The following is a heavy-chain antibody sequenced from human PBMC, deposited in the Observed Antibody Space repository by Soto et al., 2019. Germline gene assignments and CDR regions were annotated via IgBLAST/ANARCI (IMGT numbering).Heavy chain of an antibody. CDR3: ARDGPSYYFDY. D-gene: IGHD3-16*02. Sequence: EVQLVESGGGLIQPGGSLRLSCAASGFTFSSHWMHWVRQAPGKGLVWVSRINNDGRSTDYADSVKGRFAISRDNAKNTLYLQMNSLRAEDTAVYYCARDGPSYYFDYWGPGSLVTVSS. CDR1: GFTFSSHW. J-gene: IGHJ4*02. V-gene: IGHV3-74*01. CDR2: INNDGRST.